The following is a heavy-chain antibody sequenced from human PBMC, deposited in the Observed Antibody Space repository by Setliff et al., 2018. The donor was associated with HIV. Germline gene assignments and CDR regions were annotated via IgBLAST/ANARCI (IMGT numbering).Heavy chain of an antibody. V-gene: IGHV7-4-1*02. CDR3: AREFRVVRGVIIINDY. CDR2: INTNTGNP. CDR1: GYTFTSYA. D-gene: IGHD3-10*01. Sequence: ASVKVSCKASGYTFTSYAMDWVRQAPGQGLEWMGWINTNTGNPTYAQGFTGRFVFSLDTSVSTAYLQISSLKAEDTAVYYCAREFRVVRGVIIINDYWGQGTLVTVSS. J-gene: IGHJ4*02.